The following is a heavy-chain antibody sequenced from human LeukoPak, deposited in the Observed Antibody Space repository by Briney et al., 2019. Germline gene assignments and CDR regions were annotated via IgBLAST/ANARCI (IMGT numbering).Heavy chain of an antibody. V-gene: IGHV5-51*01. D-gene: IGHD1-26*01. CDR3: ARAYSGSYNAEYFQH. Sequence: PGESLKISCKGSGYSFTSYWIGWVRPMPGKGLEWMGIIYPGDSDTRFSPSFQGQVTISADKSISTAYLQWSSLKASDTAMYYCARAYSGSYNAEYFQHWGQGTLVTVSS. J-gene: IGHJ1*01. CDR1: GYSFTSYW. CDR2: IYPGDSDT.